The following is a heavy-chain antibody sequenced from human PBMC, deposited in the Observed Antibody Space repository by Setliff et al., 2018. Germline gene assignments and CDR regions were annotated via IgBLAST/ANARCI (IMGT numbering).Heavy chain of an antibody. Sequence: LRLSCAASGFIFDDYGMSWVRQAPGKGLEWVSGINWNGRSTGYADSVKGRFTISRDNAKNSLYLQMNSLRAEDTALYYCGRQGIAAPYSYYYLDVWAKGTTVTVSS. J-gene: IGHJ6*03. CDR1: GFIFDDYG. CDR2: INWNGRST. V-gene: IGHV3-20*04. CDR3: GRQGIAAPYSYYYLDV. D-gene: IGHD6-13*01.